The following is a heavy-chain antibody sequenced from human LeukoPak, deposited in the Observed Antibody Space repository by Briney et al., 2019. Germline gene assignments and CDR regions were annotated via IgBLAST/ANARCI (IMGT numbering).Heavy chain of an antibody. D-gene: IGHD4-17*01. Sequence: GESLKISCKGSGYTFSNYWIGWVRQMPGNGLEYLGIIYPGDSDTKYSPAFEGHITISVDKSITTAYLQWSSLKASDTAMYCCARPDDNADYILSYWGQGTLVTVSS. V-gene: IGHV5-51*01. J-gene: IGHJ1*01. CDR3: ARPDDNADYILSY. CDR1: GYTFSNYW. CDR2: IYPGDSDT.